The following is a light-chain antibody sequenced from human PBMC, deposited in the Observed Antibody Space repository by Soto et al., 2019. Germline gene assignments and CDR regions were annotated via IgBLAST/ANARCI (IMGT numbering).Light chain of an antibody. CDR2: WAS. V-gene: IGKV4-1*01. CDR3: QQYYSTPRT. Sequence: DIVMTQSPDSLAVSLGERATINCKSSQSVLYSSNNKNYLAWYQQKPGQPPKLRLYWASTRESGVPDRFSGSGSGTDFTLTISSLQAEDVAVYYCQQYYSTPRTFGQGPKVEIK. CDR1: QSVLYSSNNKNY. J-gene: IGKJ1*01.